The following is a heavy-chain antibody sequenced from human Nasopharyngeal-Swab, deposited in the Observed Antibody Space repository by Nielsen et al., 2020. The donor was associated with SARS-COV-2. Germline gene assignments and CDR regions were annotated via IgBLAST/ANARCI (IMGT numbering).Heavy chain of an antibody. D-gene: IGHD5-18*01. V-gene: IGHV3-21*04. Sequence: GESLKISCAASGFTFSSYSMNWVRQAPGKGLEWVSSISSSSSYIHYADSVKGRFTISRDNAKNSLYLQMNSLRAEDTAVYYCAKGGEIQLWLRYYYGMDVWGQGTTVTVSS. CDR1: GFTFSSYS. CDR2: ISSSSSYI. CDR3: AKGGEIQLWLRYYYGMDV. J-gene: IGHJ6*02.